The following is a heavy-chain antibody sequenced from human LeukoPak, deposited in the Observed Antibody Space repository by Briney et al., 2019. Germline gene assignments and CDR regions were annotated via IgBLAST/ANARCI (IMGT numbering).Heavy chain of an antibody. Sequence: EASVKVSCKASGYTFTGYYMHWVRQAPGQGLEWMGWINPNSGGTNHAQKFQGRVTLTRDTSISTAYMELSSLRSDDTAVYYCARVDVLTGYYSPHYFDYWGQGTLVTVSS. CDR1: GYTFTGYY. J-gene: IGHJ4*02. D-gene: IGHD3-9*01. CDR2: INPNSGGT. V-gene: IGHV1-2*02. CDR3: ARVDVLTGYYSPHYFDY.